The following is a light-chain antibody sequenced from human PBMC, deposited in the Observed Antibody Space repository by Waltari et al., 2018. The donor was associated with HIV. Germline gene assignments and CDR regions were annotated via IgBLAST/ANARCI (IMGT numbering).Light chain of an antibody. Sequence: QSALTQPPSVSGSPGQSITIHCTRTSSDVGAYNYVDWYQQPPARAPKLVIYEVSNRPLGVSNRFSGSKSGNTASLTISGLQAEDEADYYCTSYTSSTHVIFGGGTKLTVL. CDR2: EVS. J-gene: IGLJ2*01. CDR1: SSDVGAYNY. V-gene: IGLV2-14*01. CDR3: TSYTSSTHVI.